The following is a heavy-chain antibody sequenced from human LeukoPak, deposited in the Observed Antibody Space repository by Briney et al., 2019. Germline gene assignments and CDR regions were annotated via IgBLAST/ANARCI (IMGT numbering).Heavy chain of an antibody. CDR3: AKDPSLSSSGWSGGDY. D-gene: IGHD6-19*01. CDR2: IRYDGSNK. J-gene: IGHJ4*02. CDR1: GFTFSSYG. Sequence: GGSLRLSCAASGFTFSSYGMHWVRQAPGKGLEWVAFIRYDGSNKYYADSVKGRFTISRDNSKNTLYLQMNSLRAEDTAVYYCAKDPSLSSSGWSGGDYWGQGTLVTVSS. V-gene: IGHV3-30*02.